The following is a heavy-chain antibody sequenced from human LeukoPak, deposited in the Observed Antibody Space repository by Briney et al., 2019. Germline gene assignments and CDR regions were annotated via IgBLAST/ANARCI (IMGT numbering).Heavy chain of an antibody. CDR3: ARGMGYTYGTELFEY. D-gene: IGHD5-18*01. V-gene: IGHV3-72*01. Sequence: PWGSLRLSCAASRLTFSDHHMDWVRQVPGKGLEWVGRIRKKRDSDTTEYAASVKGRFTISRDDSKNSLYLQMNSLKTEDTAVYYCARGMGYTYGTELFEYWGQGTLVTVSS. J-gene: IGHJ4*02. CDR1: RLTFSDHH. CDR2: IRKKRDSDTT.